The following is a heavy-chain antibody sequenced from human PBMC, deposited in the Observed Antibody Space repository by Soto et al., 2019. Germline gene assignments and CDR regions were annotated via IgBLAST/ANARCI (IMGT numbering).Heavy chain of an antibody. CDR2: IYYAGST. CDR3: ARLVFHCLRGSCDDYNFYGLDV. D-gene: IGHD2-15*01. J-gene: IGHJ6*02. V-gene: IGHV4-39*01. CDR1: GGSISSTDHY. Sequence: PSETLSLTYTVSGGSISSTDHYWGWIRQPPGKGLEWPGSIYYAGSTFHNPSLKRRATISVDTSRNQFSLRLSSVTASDTAVYYCARLVFHCLRGSCDDYNFYGLDVWGQGTTVTVS.